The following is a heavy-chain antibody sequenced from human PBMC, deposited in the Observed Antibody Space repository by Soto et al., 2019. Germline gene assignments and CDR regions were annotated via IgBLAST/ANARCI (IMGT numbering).Heavy chain of an antibody. CDR2: IFYSGTT. CDR1: GGSSSSGNYY. V-gene: IGHV4-30-4*01. D-gene: IGHD1-20*01. J-gene: IGHJ6*02. Sequence: SETLSLTCTVSGGSSSSGNYYWSWIRQPPGQGLEWIGYIFYSGTTYYNPSLKSRVTISLDTSGNQFSLKLSSVTAADTAVYYCARDLPINQKTLKYYYYAMDVWGQGTTVTVSS. CDR3: ARDLPINQKTLKYYYYAMDV.